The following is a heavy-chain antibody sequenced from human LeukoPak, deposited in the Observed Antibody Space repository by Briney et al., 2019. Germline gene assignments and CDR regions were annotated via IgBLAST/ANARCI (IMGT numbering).Heavy chain of an antibody. CDR3: LGSADRG. CDR2: INPDGSET. J-gene: IGHJ4*02. V-gene: IGHV3-7*01. Sequence: LSGGSLRLSCADSGFTFSSRWMNWVRQAPGRGLEWVGNINPDGSETYYVDSMKGRFTISRDNAKDSVYLQMNTLRVEDTAVYYCLGSADRGWGRGTLVTVSS. D-gene: IGHD6-25*01. CDR1: GFTFSSRW.